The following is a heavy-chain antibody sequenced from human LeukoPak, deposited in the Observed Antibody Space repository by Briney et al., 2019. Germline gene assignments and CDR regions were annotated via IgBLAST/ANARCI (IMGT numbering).Heavy chain of an antibody. V-gene: IGHV1-69*05. J-gene: IGHJ5*02. CDR2: IIPIFGTA. CDR1: GGTFSSYA. Sequence: SVKVSCKASGGTFSSYAISWVRQAPGQGLEWMGGIIPIFGTANYAQKFQGRVTITTDESTSTAYMELSSLRSEDTAVYYCARGLGGSLNSHNWFDPWGQGTLVTVSS. CDR3: ARGLGGSLNSHNWFDP. D-gene: IGHD2-15*01.